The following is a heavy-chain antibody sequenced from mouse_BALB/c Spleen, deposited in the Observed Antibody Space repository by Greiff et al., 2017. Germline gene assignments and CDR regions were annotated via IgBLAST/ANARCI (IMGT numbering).Heavy chain of an antibody. CDR3: ARGDYLDY. Sequence: EVQLVESGGGLVQPGGSRKLSCAASGFTFSSFGMHWVRQAPEKGLEWVAYISSGSSTIYYADTVKGRFTISRDNPKNTLFLQMTSLRSEDTAMYYCARGDYLDYWGQGTTLTVSS. J-gene: IGHJ2*01. CDR2: ISSGSSTI. V-gene: IGHV5-17*02. CDR1: GFTFSSFG.